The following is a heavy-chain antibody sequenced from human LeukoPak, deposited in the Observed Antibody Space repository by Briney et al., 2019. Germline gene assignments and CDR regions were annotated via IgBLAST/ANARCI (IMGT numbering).Heavy chain of an antibody. D-gene: IGHD3-3*01. Sequence: ASVKVSCKASGYTFTSYGISWVRQAPGQGLEWMGWISAYNGNTNYAQKLQGRVTMTTDTSTSTAYMEPRSLRSDDTAVYYCARSTYYDFWSGYSNYYYGMDVWGQGTTVTVSS. CDR1: GYTFTSYG. CDR2: ISAYNGNT. V-gene: IGHV1-18*01. CDR3: ARSTYYDFWSGYSNYYYGMDV. J-gene: IGHJ6*02.